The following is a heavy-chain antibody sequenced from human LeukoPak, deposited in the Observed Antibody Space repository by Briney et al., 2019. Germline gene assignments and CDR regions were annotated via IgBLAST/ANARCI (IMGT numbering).Heavy chain of an antibody. CDR3: ARDLAVGSGSYYQLDY. Sequence: GGSLRLSCAASGFTFSSYAMHWVRQAPGKGLEWVAVISYDGSNKYYADSVKGRFTISRDNSKNTLYLQMNSLRAEDTAVYYCARDLAVGSGSYYQLDYWGQGTLVTVSS. J-gene: IGHJ4*02. D-gene: IGHD3-10*01. CDR1: GFTFSSYA. CDR2: ISYDGSNK. V-gene: IGHV3-30*04.